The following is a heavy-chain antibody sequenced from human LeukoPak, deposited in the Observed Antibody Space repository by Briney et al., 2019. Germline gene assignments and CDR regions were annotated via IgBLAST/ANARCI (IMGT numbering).Heavy chain of an antibody. V-gene: IGHV3-23*01. J-gene: IGHJ4*02. D-gene: IGHD6-19*01. CDR3: AKAGAWAVAGNFDY. Sequence: GGSLRLSCAASGFTFSSYAMSWVRQAPGKGLEWVSAISGGGGSTYYADSVKGRFTISRDNSKNTLYLQMNSLRAEDTAVYYCAKAGAWAVAGNFDYWGQGTLVTVSS. CDR1: GFTFSSYA. CDR2: ISGGGGST.